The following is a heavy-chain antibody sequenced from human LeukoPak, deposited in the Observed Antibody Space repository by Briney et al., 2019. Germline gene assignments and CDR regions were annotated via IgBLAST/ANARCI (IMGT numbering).Heavy chain of an antibody. Sequence: GGSLRLSCAASGCTFSRHWMSWVRQAPGKGLEWVAHIRQDGNWRHHEDSVEGRFTISRDNAKNSLYLQMNSLRVEDTAVYYCARFGDPSTTLDYWGQGTRVTVSS. J-gene: IGHJ4*02. CDR3: ARFGDPSTTLDY. D-gene: IGHD3-16*01. CDR1: GCTFSRHW. V-gene: IGHV3-7*01. CDR2: IRQDGNWR.